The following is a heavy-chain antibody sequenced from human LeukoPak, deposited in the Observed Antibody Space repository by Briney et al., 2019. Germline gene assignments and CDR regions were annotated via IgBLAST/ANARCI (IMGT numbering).Heavy chain of an antibody. CDR2: IIPIFGTA. J-gene: IGHJ4*02. V-gene: IGHV1-69*13. Sequence: SVKVSCKDSGGTFSSYAISWVRQAPGQGLEWMGGIIPIFGTANYAQKFQGRVTITADESTTTAYMELSSLRSEDTAVYYCARDRTAMVTGQSKREKFDYWGQGTLVTVSS. D-gene: IGHD5-18*01. CDR3: ARDRTAMVTGQSKREKFDY. CDR1: GGTFSSYA.